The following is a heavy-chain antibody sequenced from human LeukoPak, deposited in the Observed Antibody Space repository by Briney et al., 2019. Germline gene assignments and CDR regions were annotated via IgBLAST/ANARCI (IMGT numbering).Heavy chain of an antibody. Sequence: SETLSLTCPVSGGSISSSSYYWGWIRQPPGKGLEWIGSIYYSGSTYYHPSLKSRVTISVDTSKNQFSLKLSSVTAADTAVYYCARVGRIYYYYMDVWGKGTTVTVSS. J-gene: IGHJ6*03. CDR1: GGSISSSSYY. V-gene: IGHV4-39*07. CDR2: IYYSGST. CDR3: ARVGRIYYYYMDV. D-gene: IGHD3/OR15-3a*01.